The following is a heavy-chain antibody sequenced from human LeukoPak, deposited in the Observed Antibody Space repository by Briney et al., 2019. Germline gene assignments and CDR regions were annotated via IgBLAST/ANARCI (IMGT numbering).Heavy chain of an antibody. Sequence: GGSLRLSCAASGFTFSSYSMTWVRQAPGKGLEWVANIKPDGSETYYVDSLKGRFTISRDNAENSLYLQMKSLRDEDTAVYYCAADRTVSSTYYYAVDVWGQGTAVTVSS. D-gene: IGHD2-2*01. CDR2: IKPDGSET. V-gene: IGHV3-7*02. CDR1: GFTFSSYS. J-gene: IGHJ6*02. CDR3: AADRTVSSTYYYAVDV.